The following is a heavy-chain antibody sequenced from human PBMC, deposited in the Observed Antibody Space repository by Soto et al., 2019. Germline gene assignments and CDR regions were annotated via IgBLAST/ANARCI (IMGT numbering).Heavy chain of an antibody. J-gene: IGHJ3*02. CDR3: ARPQFSGTYHDPFKI. Sequence: SETLSLTCAVYGGSFSGYYWGWLRQPPGRGLEWIGSVYYGENTYYNPSLKSRVTISVDTSKNLFSLNLSSVTAADTAMYYCARPQFSGTYHDPFKIWGPGTMVTVSS. D-gene: IGHD1-26*01. CDR1: GGSFSGYY. V-gene: IGHV4-39*02. CDR2: VYYGENT.